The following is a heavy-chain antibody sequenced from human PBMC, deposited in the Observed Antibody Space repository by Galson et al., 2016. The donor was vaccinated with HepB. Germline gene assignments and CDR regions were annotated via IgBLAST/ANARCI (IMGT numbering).Heavy chain of an antibody. CDR3: SREMTGSYFD. V-gene: IGHV3-7*01. CDR2: IRGDGIVS. J-gene: IGHJ4*02. D-gene: IGHD3-10*01. Sequence: SLRLSCAASGFTFNAHWMNWVRQAPGKGLEWVANIRGDGIVSYYAESVRSRFTISRDNAKNSLYLQMNGLRVDETAVYYCSREMTGSYFDWGQGTLVTGSS. CDR1: GFTFNAHW.